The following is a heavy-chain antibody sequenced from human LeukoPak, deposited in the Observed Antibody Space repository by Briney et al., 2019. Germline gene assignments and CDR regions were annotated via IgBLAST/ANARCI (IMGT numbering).Heavy chain of an antibody. CDR3: ARVGVYYDSSGYYSD. Sequence: ASVKVSCKASGYTFTSYYMHWVRQAPGQGLEWMGIINPSGGSTSYAQKFQGRVTMTRDTSTSTVCMELSSLRSEDTAVYYCARVGVYYDSSGYYSDWGQGTLVTVSS. CDR1: GYTFTSYY. J-gene: IGHJ4*02. CDR2: INPSGGST. D-gene: IGHD3-22*01. V-gene: IGHV1-46*01.